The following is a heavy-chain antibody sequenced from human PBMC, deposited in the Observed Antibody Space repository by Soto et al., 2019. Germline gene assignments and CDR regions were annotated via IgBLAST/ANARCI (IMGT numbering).Heavy chain of an antibody. D-gene: IGHD3-22*01. CDR2: IWYDGSNK. CDR3: ASVAYYYDSRGYSRTFGDY. CDR1: GFTFSSFG. V-gene: IGHV3-33*01. Sequence: QVQLVESGGGVVQPGRSLRLSCAASGFTFSSFGMHWVRQAPGKGLEWVAVIWYDGSNKYYADSVKGRFTISRDNSKNTLYLQMNSLRAEDTAVYYCASVAYYYDSRGYSRTFGDYWGQGTLVTVSS. J-gene: IGHJ4*02.